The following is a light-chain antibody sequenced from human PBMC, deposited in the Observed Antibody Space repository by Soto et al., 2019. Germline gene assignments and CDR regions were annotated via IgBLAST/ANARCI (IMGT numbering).Light chain of an antibody. CDR3: CSYAGSSTWV. V-gene: IGLV2-23*02. CDR2: EVN. Sequence: QAVLTQPASVSGSPGQSVTISCTGTTSDVGNYDVVSWYQQHPGDAPKLIIREVNRRPSGVSDRFSASKSGNTASLTISGLQAEDEADYYCCSYAGSSTWVFGGGTKLTVL. CDR1: TSDVGNYDV. J-gene: IGLJ3*02.